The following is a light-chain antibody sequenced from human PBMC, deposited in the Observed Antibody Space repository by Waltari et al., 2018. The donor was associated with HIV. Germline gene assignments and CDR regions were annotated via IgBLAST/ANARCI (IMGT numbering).Light chain of an antibody. Sequence: QSALTQPPSASGSPGQSVTISCPGTSSDVGGYNYVSWYQQHPGKAPKLMIYEVSKRPSGVPDRFSGSKSGNTASLTVSGLQAEDEADYYCSSYAGSTSYVFGTGTKVTVL. J-gene: IGLJ1*01. CDR1: SSDVGGYNY. CDR2: EVS. V-gene: IGLV2-8*01. CDR3: SSYAGSTSYV.